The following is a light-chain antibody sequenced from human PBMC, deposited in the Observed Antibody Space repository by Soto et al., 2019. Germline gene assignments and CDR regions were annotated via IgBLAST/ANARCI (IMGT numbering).Light chain of an antibody. V-gene: IGLV2-14*01. CDR2: DVS. CDR3: SSFTSTFTYV. J-gene: IGLJ1*01. Sequence: QSALTQPASVSGSPGQSITISCNGTSSDVGGHNSVSWYRQDPVKAPKLMIYDVSNRPSGVSDRFSGSKSGNTASLTISGLQIEDEADYYCSSFTSTFTYVFGNGTKVTV. CDR1: SSDVGGHNS.